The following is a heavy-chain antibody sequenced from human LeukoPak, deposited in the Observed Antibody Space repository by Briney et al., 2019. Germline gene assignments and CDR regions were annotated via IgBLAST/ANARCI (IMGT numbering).Heavy chain of an antibody. D-gene: IGHD2-21*01. V-gene: IGHV4-39*01. Sequence: PSGTLSLTCTVSGGSISSSSYYWGWIRQPPGKGLEWIGSMYYSGSTYYNPSLKSRVTISVDTSKNQFSLKLSSVTAADTAVYYCARGHIGPWGQGTLVTVSS. CDR1: GGSISSSSYY. CDR2: MYYSGST. CDR3: ARGHIGP. J-gene: IGHJ5*02.